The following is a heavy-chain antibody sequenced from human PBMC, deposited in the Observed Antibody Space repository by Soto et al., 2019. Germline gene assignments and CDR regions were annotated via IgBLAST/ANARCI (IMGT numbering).Heavy chain of an antibody. CDR3: ASGHEYGGNSDAFEI. D-gene: IGHD4-17*01. J-gene: IGHJ3*02. V-gene: IGHV1-69*13. Sequence: QVHLVQSGAEVRRPASSVKVSCRFSGATFKTESVNWVRQAPGQGLQWMGNILPLFDSAVYAPRFQDRVTITADQAPNTAYMELRNLTSHDTAVYFCASGHEYGGNSDAFEIWGQGTVVIVSS. CDR1: GATFKTES. CDR2: ILPLFDSA.